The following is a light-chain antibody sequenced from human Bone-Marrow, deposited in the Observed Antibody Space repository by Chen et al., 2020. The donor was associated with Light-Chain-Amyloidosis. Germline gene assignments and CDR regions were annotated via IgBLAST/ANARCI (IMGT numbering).Light chain of an antibody. CDR3: QVWCRSSDRPV. V-gene: IGLV3-21*02. CDR1: NIGSTS. CDR2: DDS. J-gene: IGLJ3*02. Sequence: SYVLTQPSSVSVAPGQTATIACGGNNIGSTSVHGYQQTPGQAPLPVVYDDSDRPSGIPGRLSGGNCGHTAARTISRVEAGDEAGDYGQVWCRSSDRPVSGGGTQLTV.